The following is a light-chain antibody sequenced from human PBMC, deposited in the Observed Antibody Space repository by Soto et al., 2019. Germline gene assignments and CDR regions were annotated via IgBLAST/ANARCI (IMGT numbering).Light chain of an antibody. V-gene: IGKV3-20*01. CDR2: GAS. CDR3: QQYGSSGT. CDR1: QSVSSSY. Sequence: EIVLTQSPGTLSLSPGERATLSCRASQSVSSSYLAWYQQKPGQAPRLLIYGASSRATGIPDRFSGSGSGTDSTLAISRLEPEDFAVYYCQQYGSSGTFGQGTKVDIK. J-gene: IGKJ1*01.